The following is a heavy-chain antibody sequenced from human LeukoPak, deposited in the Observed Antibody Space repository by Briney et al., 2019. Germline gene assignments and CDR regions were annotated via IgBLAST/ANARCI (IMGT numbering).Heavy chain of an antibody. J-gene: IGHJ4*02. D-gene: IGHD3-22*01. CDR1: GYTFTGYY. V-gene: IGHV1-2*02. Sequence: ASVKVSCKASGYTFTGYYMHWVRQAPGQGLEWMGWINPNSGGTNYAQKFQGRVTMTRDTSISTAYMELSRLRSDDTAVYYCASPYYYDSSGYDYWGQGTLVTVSS. CDR2: INPNSGGT. CDR3: ASPYYYDSSGYDY.